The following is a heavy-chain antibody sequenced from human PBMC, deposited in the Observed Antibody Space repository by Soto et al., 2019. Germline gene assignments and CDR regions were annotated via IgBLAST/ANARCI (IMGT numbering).Heavy chain of an antibody. D-gene: IGHD6-13*01. Sequence: SETLSLTCTVSGGSISSYYWSWIRQPPGKGLEWIGYIYYSGSTNYNPSLKSRVTISVETSKNQFSLKLSSVTAADTAVYYCASHPGMGNWFDPWGQGTLVTVSS. V-gene: IGHV4-59*01. CDR1: GGSISSYY. CDR2: IYYSGST. J-gene: IGHJ5*02. CDR3: ASHPGMGNWFDP.